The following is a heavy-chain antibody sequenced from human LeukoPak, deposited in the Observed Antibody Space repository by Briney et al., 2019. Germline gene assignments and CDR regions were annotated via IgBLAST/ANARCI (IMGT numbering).Heavy chain of an antibody. Sequence: GGSLRLSCAASGFTFSSYSMNWVRQAPGKGLEWVSSISSSSSYIYYADSVKGRFTISRDNAKNSLYLQMNSLRAEDTAVYYCARDLPFWSGHSWFDPWGQGTLVTVSS. CDR2: ISSSSSYI. J-gene: IGHJ5*02. V-gene: IGHV3-21*01. CDR1: GFTFSSYS. D-gene: IGHD3-3*01. CDR3: ARDLPFWSGHSWFDP.